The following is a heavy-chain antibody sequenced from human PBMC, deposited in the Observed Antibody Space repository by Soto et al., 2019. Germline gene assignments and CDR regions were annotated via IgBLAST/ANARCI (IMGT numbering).Heavy chain of an antibody. V-gene: IGHV1-69*06. CDR1: GGTFSSYA. D-gene: IGHD4-17*01. J-gene: IGHJ5*02. Sequence: SVKVSCTASGGTFSSYAISWVRQAPGQGLEWMGGIIPIFGTANYAQKFQGRVTITADKSTSTAYMELSSLRSEDTAVYYCARDFLSYGVKNWFDPWGQGTLVTVSS. CDR2: IIPIFGTA. CDR3: ARDFLSYGVKNWFDP.